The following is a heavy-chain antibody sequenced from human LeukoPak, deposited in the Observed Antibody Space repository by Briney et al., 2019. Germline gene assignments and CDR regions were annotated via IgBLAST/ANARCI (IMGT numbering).Heavy chain of an antibody. Sequence: SETLSLTCAVYGGSFSGYYWSWIRQPPGKGLEWIGEINHSGSTNYHPSLKSRVTISVDTSKHQFSLTLSSVPAADTAVYCCARRKGAGTGPRDYYYSMDVWGKGTTVTVSS. CDR2: INHSGST. J-gene: IGHJ6*03. CDR3: ARRKGAGTGPRDYYYSMDV. V-gene: IGHV4-34*01. D-gene: IGHD6-13*01. CDR1: GGSFSGYY.